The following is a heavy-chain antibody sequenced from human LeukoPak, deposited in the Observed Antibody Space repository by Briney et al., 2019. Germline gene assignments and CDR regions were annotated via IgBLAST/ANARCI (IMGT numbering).Heavy chain of an antibody. CDR3: ARTIAAREDYYYYYMDV. Sequence: PGGALRLSCAASGFTFDDYGMSWVRQAPGKGLEWVSGINWNGGSTGYADSVKGRFTISRDNAKNSLYLQMNSLRAEDTALYYCARTIAAREDYYYYYMDVWGKGTTVTVSS. D-gene: IGHD6-6*01. CDR1: GFTFDDYG. J-gene: IGHJ6*03. CDR2: INWNGGST. V-gene: IGHV3-20*04.